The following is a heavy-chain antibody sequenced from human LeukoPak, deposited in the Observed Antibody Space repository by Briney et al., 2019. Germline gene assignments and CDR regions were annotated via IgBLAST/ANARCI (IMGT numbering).Heavy chain of an antibody. V-gene: IGHV1-8*01. CDR3: ARDPALGEEKNGVVDY. CDR2: MNPKSYKI. Sequence: ASVKVSCEAYGYTFSNYDINWVRQATGQGLGYMGWMNPKSYKIGYAQNCQGRLTMTRDTSKNTAYMELSSLRSEDTAVYYCARDPALGEEKNGVVDYWGQGTLVTVSS. D-gene: IGHD3-16*01. CDR1: GYTFSNYD. J-gene: IGHJ4*02.